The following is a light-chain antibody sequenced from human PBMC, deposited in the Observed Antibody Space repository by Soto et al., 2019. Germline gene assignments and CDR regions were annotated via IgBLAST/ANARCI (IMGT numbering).Light chain of an antibody. CDR3: QQYNTWPWT. V-gene: IGKV3-15*01. J-gene: IGKJ1*01. Sequence: EIVMTQSPATLSVSPGERATLSCRASQSVSSNLAWYQQKPGQAPRLLIYGPSTRATGIPARFSGSGSGTEFTLTISILQSEDFAVYYCQQYNTWPWTFGQGTKVE. CDR2: GPS. CDR1: QSVSSN.